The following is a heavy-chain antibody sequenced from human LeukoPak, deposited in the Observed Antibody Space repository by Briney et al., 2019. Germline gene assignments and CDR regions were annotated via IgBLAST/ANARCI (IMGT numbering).Heavy chain of an antibody. CDR3: ARVSLGNNYGSGSYDY. D-gene: IGHD3-10*01. V-gene: IGHV3-21*01. Sequence: GGSLRRSCAASGFTFSSYNMNWVRQAPGKGLEWVSSINSGSTYINYADSVKGRFTISSDNAENSLYLQMSSLRAEDTAVYYCARVSLGNNYGSGSYDYWGQGTLVTVSS. CDR2: INSGSTYI. CDR1: GFTFSSYN. J-gene: IGHJ4*02.